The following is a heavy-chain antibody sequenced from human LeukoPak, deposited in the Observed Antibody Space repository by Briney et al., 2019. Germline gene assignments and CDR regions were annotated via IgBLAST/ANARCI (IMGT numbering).Heavy chain of an antibody. D-gene: IGHD3-10*01. CDR1: GFTFSSYA. V-gene: IGHV3-30-3*01. Sequence: GGSLRLSCAASGFTFSSYAMHWVRQAPGKGLEWVAVISYDGSNKYYADSVKGRFTISRDNSKNTLYLQMNSLRAEDTAGYYCARGGAPGFYFDYWGQGTLVIVSS. CDR2: ISYDGSNK. CDR3: ARGGAPGFYFDY. J-gene: IGHJ4*02.